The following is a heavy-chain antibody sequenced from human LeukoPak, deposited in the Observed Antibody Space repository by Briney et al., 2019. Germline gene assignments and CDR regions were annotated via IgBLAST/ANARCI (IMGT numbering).Heavy chain of an antibody. CDR2: IIPILGIA. Sequence: GASVKVSCKASGGTFSSYTISWVRQAPGQGLEWMGRIIPILGIANYAQKFQGRVTITTDKSTSTAYMELSSLRSEDTAVYYCARDAGTTRGHTIDYWGQGTLVTVSS. J-gene: IGHJ4*02. CDR3: ARDAGTTRGHTIDY. D-gene: IGHD1-1*01. V-gene: IGHV1-69*04. CDR1: GGTFSSYT.